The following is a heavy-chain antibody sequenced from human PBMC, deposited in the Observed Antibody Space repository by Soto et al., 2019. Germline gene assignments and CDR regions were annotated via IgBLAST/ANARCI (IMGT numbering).Heavy chain of an antibody. CDR3: ATGDSGYLRTGY. CDR1: GGTFSIYA. CDR2: IIPIFGTA. V-gene: IGHV1-69*13. J-gene: IGHJ4*02. Sequence: SVKVSCKASGGTFSIYAIIWVRQAPGQGLEWMGGIIPIFGTANYAQKFQGRVTITADESTSTAYMELSSLRSEDTAVYFCATGDSGYLRTGYWGQGTLVTVSS. D-gene: IGHD5-12*01.